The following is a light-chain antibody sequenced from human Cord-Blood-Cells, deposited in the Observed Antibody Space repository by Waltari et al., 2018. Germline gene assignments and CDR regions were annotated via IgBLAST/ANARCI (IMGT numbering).Light chain of an antibody. V-gene: IGLV2-14*01. Sequence: QSALTQPASVSGSPGQSITISCPGTSRDVGGYNHVSRYQQHPGKAPKLMIYDVSKRPSGVSNRFSGSKSGNTASLTISGLQAEDEADYYCSSYTSSSTYWVFGGGTKLTVL. J-gene: IGLJ3*02. CDR3: SSYTSSSTYWV. CDR2: DVS. CDR1: SRDVGGYNH.